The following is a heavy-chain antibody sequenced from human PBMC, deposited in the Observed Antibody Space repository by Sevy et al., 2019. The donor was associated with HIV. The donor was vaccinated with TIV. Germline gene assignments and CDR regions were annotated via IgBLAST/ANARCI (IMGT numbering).Heavy chain of an antibody. J-gene: IGHJ4*02. CDR2: INSDGSTT. V-gene: IGHV3-74*01. CDR1: GFTFNSFW. CDR3: ASWGGILAAAGGC. D-gene: IGHD6-13*01. Sequence: QLGGSLRLSCVGSGFTFNSFWMHWVRQAPGKGLVWVSHINSDGSTTDYADSVKGRFTISRDNAKNTLYLQMNSLRVEDTAVYYCASWGGILAAAGGCWGRGTLVTVSS.